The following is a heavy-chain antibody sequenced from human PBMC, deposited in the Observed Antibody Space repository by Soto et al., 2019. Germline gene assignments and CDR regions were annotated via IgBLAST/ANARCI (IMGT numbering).Heavy chain of an antibody. Sequence: QVQFVQSEAEVKKPGASVRLSCKPSGYSLPDYSIQWVRQAARQGLQWLGWIHPGTGYTESSQRFQGRLTLTMDNSATTFYMDLTSLTSEDTAVYFCTRDLNGGNPFDYWGQGTLVTVSS. J-gene: IGHJ4*02. CDR1: GYSLPDYS. V-gene: IGHV1-3*01. CDR3: TRDLNGGNPFDY. CDR2: IHPGTGYT. D-gene: IGHD2-8*01.